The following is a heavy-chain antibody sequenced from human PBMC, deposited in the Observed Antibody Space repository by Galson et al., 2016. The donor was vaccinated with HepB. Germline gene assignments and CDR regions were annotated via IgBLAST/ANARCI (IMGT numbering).Heavy chain of an antibody. CDR2: ISPYNGHT. J-gene: IGHJ5*02. D-gene: IGHD3/OR15-3a*01. CDR3: ARDRNHLLRDSDFDP. CDR1: GYTFTDFG. V-gene: IGHV1-18*01. Sequence: SVKVSCKASGYTFTDFGISWVRQAPGQGLEWMGWISPYNGHTNYAQKLQGRVTMTTDTSTTTAYMDLRSLRTDDTAVYYCARDRNHLLRDSDFDPWGQGTLVTVSS.